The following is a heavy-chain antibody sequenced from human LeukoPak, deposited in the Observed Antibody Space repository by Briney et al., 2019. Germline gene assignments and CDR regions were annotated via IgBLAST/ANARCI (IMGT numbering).Heavy chain of an antibody. Sequence: GGSLRLSCAASGFTFSSYAMSWVRQAPGKGLEWVSAISGSGGSTYYADSVKGRFTISRDNSKNTLYLQMNSLRAEDTAVYYCANHRRRLLTGITGTHVLYYYYMDVWGKGTTVTVSS. J-gene: IGHJ6*03. D-gene: IGHD1-7*01. CDR2: ISGSGGST. V-gene: IGHV3-23*01. CDR1: GFTFSSYA. CDR3: ANHRRRLLTGITGTHVLYYYYMDV.